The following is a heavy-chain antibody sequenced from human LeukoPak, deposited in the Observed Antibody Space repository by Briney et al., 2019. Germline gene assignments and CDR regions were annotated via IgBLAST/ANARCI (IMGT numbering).Heavy chain of an antibody. D-gene: IGHD6-19*01. J-gene: IGHJ4*02. CDR1: GFTFSSYS. CDR2: ISSSSSTI. Sequence: GGSLGLSCAASGFTFSSYSMNWVRQAPGKGLEWVSYISSSSSTIYYADFVKGRFTISRDNAKNSLYLQMNSLRAEDTAVYYCARAMASAVAGVFDYWGQGTLVTVSS. V-gene: IGHV3-48*01. CDR3: ARAMASAVAGVFDY.